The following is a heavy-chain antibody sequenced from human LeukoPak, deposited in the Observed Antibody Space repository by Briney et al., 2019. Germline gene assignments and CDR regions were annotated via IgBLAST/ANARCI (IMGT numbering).Heavy chain of an antibody. J-gene: IGHJ3*02. Sequence: ASVKVSCKASGYTFTSHFMHWVRQAPGQGLDWMGIINPRGGSTSYTQKSQGRVTMTRDTSTSTVYMELSSLRCEDTAVYYCARVKSYYYDTSDKDAFDIWGQGTMGTVSS. D-gene: IGHD3-22*01. CDR2: INPRGGST. V-gene: IGHV1-46*01. CDR3: ARVKSYYYDTSDKDAFDI. CDR1: GYTFTSHF.